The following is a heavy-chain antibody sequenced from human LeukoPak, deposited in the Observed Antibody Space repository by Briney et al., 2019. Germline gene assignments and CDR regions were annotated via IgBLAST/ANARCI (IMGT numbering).Heavy chain of an antibody. CDR2: IYYSGST. D-gene: IGHD3-16*02. CDR1: GGSISRGGYY. J-gene: IGHJ5*02. Sequence: SPTLSLTWTVSGGSISRGGYYWSWIRQHPGKGLEWIGYIYYSGSTYYNPSLKSRVTISVDTSKNQFSLKLSSVTAADTAVYYCARDRVIGNWFDPWGQGTLVTVSS. CDR3: ARDRVIGNWFDP. V-gene: IGHV4-31*02.